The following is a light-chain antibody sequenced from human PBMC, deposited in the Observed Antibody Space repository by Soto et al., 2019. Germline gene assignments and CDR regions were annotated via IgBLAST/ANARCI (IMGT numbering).Light chain of an antibody. V-gene: IGKV3-11*01. CDR1: QSVSTY. Sequence: EIVLTQSPATPSLSPGERATLSCRASQSVSTYLAWYQQKPGQAPSLLIYDASNRATGIPARFSGSGSGTAFTLTISSLEPEDIATYYCQHYDHVQVTFGQGTRLEIK. CDR3: QHYDHVQVT. J-gene: IGKJ5*01. CDR2: DAS.